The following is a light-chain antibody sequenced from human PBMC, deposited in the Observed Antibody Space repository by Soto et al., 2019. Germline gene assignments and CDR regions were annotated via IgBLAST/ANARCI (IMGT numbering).Light chain of an antibody. CDR1: QSISSW. J-gene: IGKJ1*01. CDR3: QQYNSYSWT. V-gene: IGKV1-5*03. CDR2: KAS. Sequence: DIQMTQSPSTLSASVGDRVTITCRASQSISSWLAWYPQKPGKAPKLLIYKASSLESGVPSRFSGSGSGTEFTLTISSLQPDDFATDYCQQYNSYSWTFGQGTKVVIK.